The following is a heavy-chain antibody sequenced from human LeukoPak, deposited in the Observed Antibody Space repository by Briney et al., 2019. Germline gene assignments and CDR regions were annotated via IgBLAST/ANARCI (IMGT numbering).Heavy chain of an antibody. CDR3: ARGRLSTQGDWFDP. D-gene: IGHD4/OR15-4a*01. V-gene: IGHV4-34*01. CDR1: GGSFSGYY. J-gene: IGHJ5*02. CDR2: INHSGST. Sequence: SETLSLTCAVYGGSFSGYYWSWIRQPPGKGLEWIGEINHSGSTNYNPSLKSRVTMSVDTSKNQFSLKLSSVTAADTAVYYCARGRLSTQGDWFDPWGQGTLVTVSS.